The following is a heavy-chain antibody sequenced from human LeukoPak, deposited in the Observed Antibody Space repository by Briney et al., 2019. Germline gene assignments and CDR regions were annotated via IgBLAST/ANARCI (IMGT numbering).Heavy chain of an antibody. J-gene: IGHJ4*02. Sequence: ASVKVSCKASGYTFTGYGISWVRQAPGQGLEWMGWINPNSGGTNYAQKFQGRVTMTRDTSISTAYMELSRLRSDDTAVYYCARDMGLRFLEWSSDYWGQGTLVTVSS. CDR1: GYTFTGYG. CDR2: INPNSGGT. CDR3: ARDMGLRFLEWSSDY. D-gene: IGHD3-3*01. V-gene: IGHV1-2*02.